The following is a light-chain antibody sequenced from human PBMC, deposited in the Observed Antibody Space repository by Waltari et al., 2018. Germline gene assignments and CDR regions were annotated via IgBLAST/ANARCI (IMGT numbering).Light chain of an antibody. CDR1: SSNIGSNT. J-gene: IGLJ2*01. Sequence: QSVLTQPPSASGTPGQRVTISCSGSSSNIGSNTVNWYQQLPGTAPKLLIYSNNQRPSGVPDRFSGSKSGTSASLASSGLQSEDEADYYGAAWDDSLNGVVFGGGTKLTVL. CDR2: SNN. CDR3: AAWDDSLNGVV. V-gene: IGLV1-44*01.